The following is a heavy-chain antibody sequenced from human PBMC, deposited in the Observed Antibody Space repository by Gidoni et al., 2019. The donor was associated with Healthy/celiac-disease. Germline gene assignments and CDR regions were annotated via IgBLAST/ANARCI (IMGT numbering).Heavy chain of an antibody. V-gene: IGHV3-23*01. CDR3: AKEPGTMVQGVIFPYFDY. Sequence: EVQRLESGGGLVQPGGALRLSCAASGFTFSSYAMSWVRQAPGKGLEWVSAISGSGGSTYYADSVKGRFTISRDKSKNTLYLQMNSLRAEDTAVYYCAKEPGTMVQGVIFPYFDYWGQGTLVTVSS. D-gene: IGHD3-10*01. CDR1: GFTFSSYA. J-gene: IGHJ4*02. CDR2: ISGSGGST.